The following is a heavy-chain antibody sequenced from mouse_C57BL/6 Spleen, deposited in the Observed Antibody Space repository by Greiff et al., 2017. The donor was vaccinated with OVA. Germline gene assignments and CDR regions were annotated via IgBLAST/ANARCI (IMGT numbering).Heavy chain of an antibody. CDR1: GYSFTGYY. CDR2: INPSTGGT. Sequence: VQLQQSGPELVKPGASVKISCKASGYSFTGYYMNWVKQSPEKSLEWIGEINPSTGGTTYNQKFKAKATLTVDKSSSTAYMQLKSLTSEDSAVYYCARRVVAHYFDYWGQGTTLTVSS. V-gene: IGHV1-42*01. D-gene: IGHD1-1*01. CDR3: ARRVVAHYFDY. J-gene: IGHJ2*01.